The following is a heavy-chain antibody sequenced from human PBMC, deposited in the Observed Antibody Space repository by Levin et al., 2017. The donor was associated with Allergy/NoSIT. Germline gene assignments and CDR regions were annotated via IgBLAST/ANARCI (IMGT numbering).Heavy chain of an antibody. Sequence: GGSLRLSCAASGFTFSSYSMNWVRQAPGKGLEWVSSISSSSSYIYYADSVKGRFTISRDNAKNSLYLQMNSLRAEDTAVYYCARDPPHSSPQTHDAFDIWGQGTMVTVSS. CDR1: GFTFSSYS. CDR2: ISSSSSYI. J-gene: IGHJ3*02. CDR3: ARDPPHSSPQTHDAFDI. V-gene: IGHV3-21*01. D-gene: IGHD6-13*01.